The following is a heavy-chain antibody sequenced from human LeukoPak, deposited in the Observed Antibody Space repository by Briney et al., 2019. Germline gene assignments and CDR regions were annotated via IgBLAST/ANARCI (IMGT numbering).Heavy chain of an antibody. V-gene: IGHV4-39*07. CDR2: IYYRGST. Sequence: SETLSLTCTVSGGSISSSSYYWGWIRQPPGKGLEWIGSIYYRGSTYYNPSLKSRVTISVDTSKNQFSLKLSSVTAADTAVYYCARGRATYYDYVWGSYRYYYYYMDVWGKGTTVTVSS. CDR3: ARGRATYYDYVWGSYRYYYYYMDV. J-gene: IGHJ6*03. D-gene: IGHD3-16*02. CDR1: GGSISSSSYY.